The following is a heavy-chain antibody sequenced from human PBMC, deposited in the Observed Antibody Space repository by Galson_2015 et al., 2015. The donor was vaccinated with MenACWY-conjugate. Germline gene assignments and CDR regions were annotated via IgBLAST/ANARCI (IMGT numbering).Heavy chain of an antibody. Sequence: SGAEVKKPGESLKISCKGSGSPFTSNWIGWVRQMPGKGLEWMGIIYPGDSDTRYTPSFQGHVTISADKSINTAYLQWGSLEASDTAMYYCARQGFGSSSLDYWGQGTLVTVSS. J-gene: IGHJ4*02. V-gene: IGHV5-51*01. CDR2: IYPGDSDT. D-gene: IGHD6-6*01. CDR3: ARQGFGSSSLDY. CDR1: GSPFTSNW.